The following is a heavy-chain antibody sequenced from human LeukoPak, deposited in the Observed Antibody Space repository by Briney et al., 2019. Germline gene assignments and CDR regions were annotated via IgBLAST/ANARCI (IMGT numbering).Heavy chain of an antibody. CDR1: GGSVSSGSYY. D-gene: IGHD3-10*01. J-gene: IGHJ1*01. CDR3: ARDGLGPQH. Sequence: PSETLSLTCTVSGGSVSSGSYYWSWIRQSPGKGLEWIGYIYYSGSTNYNPSLKSRVTISVDTSKNQFSLNLSSVTAADTAVYYCARDGLGPQHWGQGTLVTVSS. V-gene: IGHV4-61*01. CDR2: IYYSGST.